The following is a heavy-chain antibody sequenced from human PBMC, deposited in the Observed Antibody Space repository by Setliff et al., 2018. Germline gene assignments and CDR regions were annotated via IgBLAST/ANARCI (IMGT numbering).Heavy chain of an antibody. D-gene: IGHD3-22*01. CDR1: GGSFSGYY. V-gene: IGHV4-34*01. J-gene: IGHJ4*02. CDR2: INHSGST. Sequence: SETLSLTCAVYGGSFSGYYWSWIRQPPGKGLEWIGEINHSGSTNYNPSLKSRVTISVDTSKNQFSLKLSSVTAADTAVYYCARGRYYDSRNFDYWGQGTLVTV. CDR3: ARGRYYDSRNFDY.